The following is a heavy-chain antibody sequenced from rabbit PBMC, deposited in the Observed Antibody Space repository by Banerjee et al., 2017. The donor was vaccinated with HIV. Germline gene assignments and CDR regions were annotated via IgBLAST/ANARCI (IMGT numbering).Heavy chain of an antibody. CDR1: GFDFSSSFW. CDR3: ARTRYDDYGDSRWLDL. D-gene: IGHD2-1*01. J-gene: IGHJ5*01. Sequence: QQQLVESGGGLVKPGASLTLTCTASGFDFSSSFWISWVRQAPGKGLEWIGCIYPPYGATDYASWVNGRFTISSDNAQNTVDLQMNSLTAADTATYFCARTRYDDYGDSRWLDLWGPGTLVTVS. CDR2: IYPPYGAT. V-gene: IGHV1S43*01.